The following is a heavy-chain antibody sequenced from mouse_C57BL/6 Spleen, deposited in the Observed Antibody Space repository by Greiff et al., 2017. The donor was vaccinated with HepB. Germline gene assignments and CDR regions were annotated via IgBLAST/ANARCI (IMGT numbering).Heavy chain of an antibody. D-gene: IGHD3-2*02. CDR3: ARWSQLRNYFDY. J-gene: IGHJ2*01. V-gene: IGHV1-85*01. CDR1: GYTFTSYD. Sequence: QVQLQQSGPELVKPGASVKLSCKASGYTFTSYDINWVKQRPGQGLEWIGWIYPGDGGTKYNEKFKGKATLTVDTSSSTAYMVLHSLTSEDSAVYFCARWSQLRNYFDYWGQGTTLTVSS. CDR2: IYPGDGGT.